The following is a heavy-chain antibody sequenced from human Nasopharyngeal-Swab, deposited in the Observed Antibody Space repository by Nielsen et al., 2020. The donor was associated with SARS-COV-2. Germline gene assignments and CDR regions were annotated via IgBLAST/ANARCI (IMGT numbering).Heavy chain of an antibody. J-gene: IGHJ5*02. CDR3: AKEGATGWFDP. V-gene: IGHV4-59*01. CDR1: GVSISSYY. CDR2: ISHNSST. Sequence: SETLSLTCTVSGVSISSYYWSWIRQPPGKGLEWIGYISHNSSTNYNPSLKSQVTMFMDTSKNQFSLKLRSVTAADTAVYYCAKEGATGWFDPWGQGTLVTVSS.